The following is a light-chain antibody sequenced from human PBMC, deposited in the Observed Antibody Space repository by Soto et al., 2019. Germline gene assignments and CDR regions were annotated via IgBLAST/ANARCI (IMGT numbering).Light chain of an antibody. J-gene: IGKJ5*01. CDR3: QQRGNWPPVT. Sequence: EIVLTQSPATMYLSPGERATLSCRASQSVSIYLAWYQQQPGQAPRLLIYDASNRATGIPARFSGSGSGTDFTLTIISLEPEDFAVYYCQQRGNWPPVTFGQGTRLEI. V-gene: IGKV3-11*01. CDR2: DAS. CDR1: QSVSIY.